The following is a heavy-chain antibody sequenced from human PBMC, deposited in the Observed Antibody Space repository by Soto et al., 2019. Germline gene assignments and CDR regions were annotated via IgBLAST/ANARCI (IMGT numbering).Heavy chain of an antibody. CDR3: ARDGGGYLDV. Sequence: QVQLVQSGAEVKKPGDSVKVSCEASGYTFTGYGISWVRQAPGQGLEWMGWISGYNGNTNYAQKLQGRVTLTTNTSTSTDYMELKSLRSEDTTVYYCARDGGGYLDVWGQGTTVTVSS. J-gene: IGHJ6*02. CDR2: ISGYNGNT. V-gene: IGHV1-18*01. D-gene: IGHD3-16*01. CDR1: GYTFTGYG.